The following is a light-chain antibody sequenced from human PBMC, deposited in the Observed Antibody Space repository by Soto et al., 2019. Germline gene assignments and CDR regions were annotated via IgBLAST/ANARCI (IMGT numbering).Light chain of an antibody. CDR1: QGIRHD. CDR3: LQDYNYPLS. Sequence: AIQMTQSPSSLSASVGDRVTITCRASQGIRHDLGWFQQKPGKAPKLLIHGASNLQSGVPSRFSGSGFGTDFTLTISSLQPEDVATYYCLQDYNYPLSFGGGTKVEIK. CDR2: GAS. J-gene: IGKJ4*01. V-gene: IGKV1-6*01.